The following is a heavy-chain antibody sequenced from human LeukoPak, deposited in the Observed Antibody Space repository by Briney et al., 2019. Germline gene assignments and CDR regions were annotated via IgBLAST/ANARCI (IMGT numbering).Heavy chain of an antibody. Sequence: SQTLSLTCAISGDSVSSNSAAWNWIRQSPSRGLEWLGRTYYRSKWYNDYAVSVKSRITINPDTSKNQFSLQLNSVTPEDTAVYYCARESVVPAATPYYYYGMDVWGQGTTVTVSS. CDR2: TYYRSKWYN. J-gene: IGHJ6*02. CDR1: GDSVSSNSAA. V-gene: IGHV6-1*01. CDR3: ARESVVPAATPYYYYGMDV. D-gene: IGHD2-2*01.